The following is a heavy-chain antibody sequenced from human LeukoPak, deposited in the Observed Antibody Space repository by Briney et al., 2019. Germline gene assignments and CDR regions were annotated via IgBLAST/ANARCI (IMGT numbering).Heavy chain of an antibody. CDR3: AKNHVTVPNGDWFGP. Sequence: GGSLRLSCAASGFTFSTYWMTWVRQAPGKGLEWVANIKWDGIETYYVDSVKGRFAISRNNAKNSLYLQMNNLRDGDTAVYYCAKNHVTVPNGDWFGPWGQGTLVTVSS. J-gene: IGHJ5*02. CDR2: IKWDGIET. CDR1: GFTFSTYW. D-gene: IGHD4-11*01. V-gene: IGHV3-7*01.